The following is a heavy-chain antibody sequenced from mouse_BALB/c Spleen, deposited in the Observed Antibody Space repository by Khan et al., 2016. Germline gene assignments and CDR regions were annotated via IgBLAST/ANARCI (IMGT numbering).Heavy chain of an antibody. CDR1: GYAFTAFT. Sequence: VRLQQSGPELVKPGASMKISCKASGYAFTAFTMNWVKQSHGKNLEWIGLITPYNGDTTYSQKFKGKATLAVDKSSSTVYMELLSLTSEDSAVYYCARRLIRSDYGMDYWGQGTSVTVSS. J-gene: IGHJ4*01. V-gene: IGHV1-18*01. CDR3: ARRLIRSDYGMDY. CDR2: ITPYNGDT. D-gene: IGHD1-1*01.